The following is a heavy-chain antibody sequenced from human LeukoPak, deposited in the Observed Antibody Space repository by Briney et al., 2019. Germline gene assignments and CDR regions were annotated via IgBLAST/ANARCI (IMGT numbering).Heavy chain of an antibody. J-gene: IGHJ5*02. CDR1: GGSISSSSYY. CDR2: IYYSGST. V-gene: IGHV4-39*07. Sequence: PSETLSLTCTVSGGSISSSSYYWGWIRQPPGKGLEWIGSIYYSGSTYYNPSLKSRVTISVDTSKNQFSLKLSSVTAADTAVYYCARDAGYGSSTSCYDNWFDPWGQGTLVTVSS. D-gene: IGHD2-2*01. CDR3: ARDAGYGSSTSCYDNWFDP.